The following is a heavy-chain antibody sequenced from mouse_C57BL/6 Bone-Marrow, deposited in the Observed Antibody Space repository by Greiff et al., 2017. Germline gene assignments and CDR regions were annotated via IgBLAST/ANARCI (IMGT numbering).Heavy chain of an antibody. CDR2: IDPENGDT. CDR3: TRIAY. CDR1: GFHIKDDY. J-gene: IGHJ3*01. V-gene: IGHV14-4*01. Sequence: VQLKQSGAELVRPGASVKLSCTASGFHIKDDYMHWVKQRPEQGLEGIGWIDPENGDTEYASKFQGKATITVDPSSNTAYLQLSSLTSEDTAVYYCTRIAYWGQGTLVTVSA.